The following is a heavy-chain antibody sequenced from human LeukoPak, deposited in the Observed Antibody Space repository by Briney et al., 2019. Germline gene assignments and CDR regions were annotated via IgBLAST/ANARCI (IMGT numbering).Heavy chain of an antibody. Sequence: ASVKVSCKTSGYIFTVSYMHWVRQAPGQGVEWMGWINPNSGGTNYAQGFQGRVTMTRDTSISTVYMQLSRLHFDDTAVYYCARDRSVGATDDAFDVWGPGTMVTVSS. CDR2: INPNSGGT. V-gene: IGHV1-2*02. D-gene: IGHD1-26*01. CDR1: GYIFTVSY. J-gene: IGHJ3*01. CDR3: ARDRSVGATDDAFDV.